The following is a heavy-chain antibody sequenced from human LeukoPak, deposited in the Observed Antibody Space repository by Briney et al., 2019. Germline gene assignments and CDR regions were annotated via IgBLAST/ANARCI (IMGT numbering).Heavy chain of an antibody. Sequence: GGTLRLSCAASGFTFSGSAMHWVRQASGKGLEWVGRIRSKANSYATAYAASVKGRFTISRDDSKNTAYLQMNSLKTEDTAVYYCTSYDSSGLQSMDVWGKGTTVTVSS. J-gene: IGHJ6*03. CDR2: IRSKANSYAT. V-gene: IGHV3-73*01. CDR3: TSYDSSGLQSMDV. D-gene: IGHD3-22*01. CDR1: GFTFSGSA.